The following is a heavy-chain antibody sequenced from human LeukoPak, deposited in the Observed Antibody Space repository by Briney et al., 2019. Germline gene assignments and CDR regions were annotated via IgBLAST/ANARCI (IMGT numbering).Heavy chain of an antibody. Sequence: GGSLRLSCAASGFTVSSNYMSWVRQAPGKGLEWVSVIYSSGSTYYADSVKGRFTISRDNSKNTLYLQMNSLRAEDTAVYYCATAPLHDYGDYVIDYWGQGTLVTVSS. J-gene: IGHJ4*02. CDR3: ATAPLHDYGDYVIDY. CDR1: GFTVSSNY. V-gene: IGHV3-53*01. D-gene: IGHD4-17*01. CDR2: IYSSGST.